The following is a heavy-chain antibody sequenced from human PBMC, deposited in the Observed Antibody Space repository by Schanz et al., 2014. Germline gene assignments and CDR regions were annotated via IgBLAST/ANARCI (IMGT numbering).Heavy chain of an antibody. V-gene: IGHV7-4-1*02. CDR2: INTNAGNP. Sequence: QVQLVQSGSELKKPGASVKISCKASGYTFNIYGLNWVRQAPGQGLEWMGWINTNAGNPTFDQEFPGRFVFSLDTSASTAYLQIRTLKSDDTAVYYCARDCHRSDWYSCDYWGQGTLVTVSS. D-gene: IGHD6-19*01. CDR1: GYTFNIYG. J-gene: IGHJ4*02. CDR3: ARDCHRSDWYSCDY.